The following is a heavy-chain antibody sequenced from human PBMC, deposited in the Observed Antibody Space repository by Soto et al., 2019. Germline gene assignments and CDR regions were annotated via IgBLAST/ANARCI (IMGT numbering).Heavy chain of an antibody. CDR3: ARSDYSSSLVDY. Sequence: QVQLQESGPGLVKPSQTLSLICTVSGGSISSGGYYWSWIRQHPGKGLEWIGYIYYSGSTNYNPSLKSRVTISVDTSKNQFSLKLSSVTAADTALYYCARSDYSSSLVDYWGQGTLVTVSS. J-gene: IGHJ4*02. D-gene: IGHD6-6*01. CDR2: IYYSGST. CDR1: GGSISSGGYY. V-gene: IGHV4-31*03.